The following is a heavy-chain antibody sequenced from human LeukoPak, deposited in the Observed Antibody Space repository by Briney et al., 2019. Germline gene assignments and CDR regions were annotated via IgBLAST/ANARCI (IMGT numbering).Heavy chain of an antibody. CDR2: ISGSGDST. Sequence: GGSLRLSCAASGFTFSMYAMTWVRRAPGKGLEWVSAISGSGDSTYYADSVKGRFTISRDHSKNTLFLQMNSLRAEDTAVYYCARNPSGEGDYWGQGTLVTVSS. V-gene: IGHV3-23*01. J-gene: IGHJ4*02. CDR3: ARNPSGEGDY. CDR1: GFTFSMYA. D-gene: IGHD1-26*01.